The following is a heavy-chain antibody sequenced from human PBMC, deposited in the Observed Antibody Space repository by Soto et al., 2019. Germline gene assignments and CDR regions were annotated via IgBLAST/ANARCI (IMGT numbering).Heavy chain of an antibody. CDR1: GYTFTSYG. D-gene: IGHD2-2*01. J-gene: IGHJ3*02. CDR2: ISAYNGNT. Sequence: ASVKVSCKASGYTFTSYGISWVRQAPGQGLEWMGWISAYNGNTNYAQKLQGRVTMTTDTSTRTAYMELRSLRSDDTAVYYCAGGYCSSTSCYAFDIWGQGTMVTVSS. CDR3: AGGYCSSTSCYAFDI. V-gene: IGHV1-18*01.